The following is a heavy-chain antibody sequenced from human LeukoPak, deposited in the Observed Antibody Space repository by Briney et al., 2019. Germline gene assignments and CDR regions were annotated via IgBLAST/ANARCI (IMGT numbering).Heavy chain of an antibody. J-gene: IGHJ4*02. CDR1: GFTFSSNA. Sequence: PGGSLRLSCAASGFTFSSNAMIWVGQTPGKGLEWVSAISGSGGSTYYADSVKGRFTIFRVNSKNTLYLQMNSLRAEDTAVYYCAKARDIWCLDYSGQGTLVTVSS. D-gene: IGHD2-15*01. CDR2: ISGSGGST. V-gene: IGHV3-23*01. CDR3: AKARDIWCLDY.